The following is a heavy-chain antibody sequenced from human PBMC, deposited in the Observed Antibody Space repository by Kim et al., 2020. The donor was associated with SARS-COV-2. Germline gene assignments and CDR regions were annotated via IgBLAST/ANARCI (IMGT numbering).Heavy chain of an antibody. J-gene: IGHJ4*02. D-gene: IGHD6-13*01. Sequence: IYYGDSVKGRYTISRDNAKNSMYLQMNSLRGEDTAGYFCAGGLYTSCWSHYWGEGTLVTVSS. V-gene: IGHV3-11*04. CDR2: I. CDR3: AGGLYTSCWSHY.